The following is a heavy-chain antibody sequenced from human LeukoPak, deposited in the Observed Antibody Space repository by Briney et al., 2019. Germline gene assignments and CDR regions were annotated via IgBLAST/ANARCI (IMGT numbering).Heavy chain of an antibody. D-gene: IGHD2-2*01. CDR2: IIPIFSTA. V-gene: IGHV1-69*13. J-gene: IGHJ4*02. CDR3: ARGYCSSTSCSNVADY. Sequence: ASVKVSCKASGGTFSSYAISLVRQAPGQGLVWMGGIIPIFSTANYAQKFQGRVTITADESTSTAYMELSSLRSEDTAVYYCARGYCSSTSCSNVADYWGQGTLVTVSS. CDR1: GGTFSSYA.